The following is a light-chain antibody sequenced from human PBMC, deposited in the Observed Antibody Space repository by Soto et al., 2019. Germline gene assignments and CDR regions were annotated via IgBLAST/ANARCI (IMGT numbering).Light chain of an antibody. CDR2: GIS. Sequence: DIVLTQSPGTLTLSPGXRATLSCRASQDVPNNYLAWFQQKPGQAPRLLIYGISTRAAGIPDRFSGSGSGTHFTLTISRLEPEDFAVYYCQQFGTPPWTFGQGTKVDIK. J-gene: IGKJ1*01. CDR3: QQFGTPPWT. V-gene: IGKV3-20*01. CDR1: QDVPNNY.